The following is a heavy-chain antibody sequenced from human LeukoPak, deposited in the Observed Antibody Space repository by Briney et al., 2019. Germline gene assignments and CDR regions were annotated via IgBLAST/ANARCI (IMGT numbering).Heavy chain of an antibody. V-gene: IGHV4-39*07. Sequence: SETLSLTCTVSGGSISSSSYYWGWIRQPPGKGLEWIGSIYYSGSTYYNPSLKSRVTISVDTSKNQFSLKLSSVTAADTAVYYCAREDYDSSGYDYWGQGTLVAVSS. J-gene: IGHJ4*02. D-gene: IGHD3-22*01. CDR3: AREDYDSSGYDY. CDR2: IYYSGST. CDR1: GGSISSSSYY.